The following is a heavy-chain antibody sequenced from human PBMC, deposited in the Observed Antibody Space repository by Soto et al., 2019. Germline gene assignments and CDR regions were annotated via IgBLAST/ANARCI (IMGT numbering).Heavy chain of an antibody. CDR1: GGSISSYY. J-gene: IGHJ5*01. CDR2: IFYSGST. D-gene: IGHD3-10*02. Sequence: QVQLQESGPGLVKPSETLSLTCTVSGGSISSYYWSWIRQPPGKGLEWIGFIFYSGSTSYNPSLNIRVTISIDTSEYQFSLKLNFVTAGDTALYYCASMIGDPVLSFDSWGQGTLVAVSS. V-gene: IGHV4-59*01. CDR3: ASMIGDPVLSFDS.